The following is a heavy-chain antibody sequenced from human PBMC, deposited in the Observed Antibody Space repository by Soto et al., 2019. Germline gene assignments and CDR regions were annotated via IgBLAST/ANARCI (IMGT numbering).Heavy chain of an antibody. V-gene: IGHV3-30*03. Sequence: PGGSLRLSCAASGFTFKTYGMHWVRQAPGKGLEWVAFISNDGSNRKYADSVKGRYTISRDNSKNTLFLQINSLRPEDTAVYYCARGPYDYGDYDFDAFDIWGQGTMVTVSS. D-gene: IGHD4-17*01. CDR1: GFTFKTYG. J-gene: IGHJ3*02. CDR3: ARGPYDYGDYDFDAFDI. CDR2: ISNDGSNR.